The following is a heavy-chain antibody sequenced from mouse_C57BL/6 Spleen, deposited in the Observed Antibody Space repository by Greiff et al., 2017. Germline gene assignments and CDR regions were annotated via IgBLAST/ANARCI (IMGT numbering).Heavy chain of an antibody. Sequence: VQLQQSGPELVKPGASVKISCKASGYTFTDYYMNWVKQSHGKSLEWIGDINPNNGGTSYNQKFKGKATLTVDKSSSTAYMELRSLTSEDSAVYYCAREDYDYAMDYWGQGTSLTVSS. CDR3: AREDYDYAMDY. V-gene: IGHV1-26*01. CDR1: GYTFTDYY. D-gene: IGHD2-4*01. J-gene: IGHJ4*01. CDR2: INPNNGGT.